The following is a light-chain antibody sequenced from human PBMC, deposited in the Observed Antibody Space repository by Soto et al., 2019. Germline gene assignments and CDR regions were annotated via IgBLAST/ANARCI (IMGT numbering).Light chain of an antibody. CDR1: QVLSSY. CDR3: QQLNTYPLT. J-gene: IGKJ4*01. V-gene: IGKV1-9*01. Sequence: DIQLTQSPSFLSSSVRDRVTITCRASQVLSSYLAWYQQKPGKAPKLLIYGVSTLQSGVPSRFSGSGSGTEFTLTISSLQPEDVATYYCQQLNTYPLTFGGGTKVEIK. CDR2: GVS.